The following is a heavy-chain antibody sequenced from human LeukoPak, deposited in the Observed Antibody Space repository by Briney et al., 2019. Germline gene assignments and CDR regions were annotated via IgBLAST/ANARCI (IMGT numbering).Heavy chain of an antibody. D-gene: IGHD1-7*01. J-gene: IGHJ4*02. CDR3: ARDLNGGGTPGDDFDY. CDR2: INTDGTYT. V-gene: IGHV3-74*01. CDR1: GFTFSSRW. Sequence: GGSLRLSCAASGFTFSSRWMHWVRHAPGEGLVWVSRINTDGTYTNYADSVKGRFTISRDNAKNTVFLQINSLRSDDTAMYFCARDLNGGGTPGDDFDYWGPGIQVTVSS.